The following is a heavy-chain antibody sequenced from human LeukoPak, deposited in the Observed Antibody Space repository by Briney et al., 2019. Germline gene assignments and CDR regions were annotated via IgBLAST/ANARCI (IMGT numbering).Heavy chain of an antibody. CDR3: ARDQEYAVPTSDAFDI. CDR2: ISSSGSTI. V-gene: IGHV3-48*03. Sequence: SGGSLRLSCAASGFTFSSYEMNWVRQAPGKGLEWVSYISSSGSTIYYADSVKGRFTISRDNAKNSLYLQMNSLRAEDTAVYYCARDQEYAVPTSDAFDIWGQGTMVTVSS. CDR1: GFTFSSYE. J-gene: IGHJ3*02. D-gene: IGHD4-17*01.